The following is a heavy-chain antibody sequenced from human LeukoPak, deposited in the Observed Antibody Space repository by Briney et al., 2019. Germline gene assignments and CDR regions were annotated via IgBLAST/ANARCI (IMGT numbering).Heavy chain of an antibody. D-gene: IGHD3-22*01. CDR1: GYTFTSYG. Sequence: ASVKVSCKASGYTFTSYGISWVRQAPGQELEWMGWISAYNGNTNYPQKLQGRVTMTTDTATSTAYMELRSLRSDDTAVYYCARVPLGDSSTYYYPKPDWFDPWGQGTLV. CDR2: ISAYNGNT. J-gene: IGHJ5*02. CDR3: ARVPLGDSSTYYYPKPDWFDP. V-gene: IGHV1-18*01.